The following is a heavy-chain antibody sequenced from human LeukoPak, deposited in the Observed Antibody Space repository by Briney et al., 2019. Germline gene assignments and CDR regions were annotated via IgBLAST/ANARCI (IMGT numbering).Heavy chain of an antibody. CDR3: VRQRGSTGTMTHFDP. CDR1: GYSFATYW. Sequence: GESLKISWETSGYSFATYWIGWVRQMPGTGLEWVGAIYPDDSDSRYSPSFHDQVVISAARSIRTAYLQWNSMKTSDTATYYCVRQRGSTGTMTHFDPWGQGTLVTVSS. D-gene: IGHD4-17*01. J-gene: IGHJ5*02. CDR2: IYPDDSDS. V-gene: IGHV5-51*01.